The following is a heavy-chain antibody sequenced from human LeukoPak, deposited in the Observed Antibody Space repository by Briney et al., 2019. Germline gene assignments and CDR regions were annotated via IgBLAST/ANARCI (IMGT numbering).Heavy chain of an antibody. V-gene: IGHV4-4*07. CDR2: IYTTGSN. D-gene: IGHD1-26*01. CDR3: ARSPIVQSHFGQHYYYYYIDV. CDR1: GGSLNSYY. J-gene: IGHJ6*03. Sequence: SETLSLTCTVSGGSLNSYYWTWVRQPAGKALEWIWRIYTTGSNNYNPSLKSRLTMSVDTSKNQFSLRLSSVTAADTAIYYCARSPIVQSHFGQHYYYYYIDVWGKGTTVTVAS.